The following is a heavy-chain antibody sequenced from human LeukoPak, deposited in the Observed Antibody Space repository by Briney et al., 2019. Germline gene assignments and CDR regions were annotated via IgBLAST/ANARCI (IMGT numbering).Heavy chain of an antibody. V-gene: IGHV1-2*02. CDR2: IKPNSGGT. CDR1: GYTFTGYY. CDR3: ARDHTGMGASGY. J-gene: IGHJ4*02. D-gene: IGHD1-26*01. Sequence: ASVKVSCKASGYTFTGYYMHWVRQAPGQGLEWMGWIKPNSGGTNYAQKFQGRVTMTRHTSISTAYMELSRLRSDDTAVYHCARDHTGMGASGYWGQGTLVTVSS.